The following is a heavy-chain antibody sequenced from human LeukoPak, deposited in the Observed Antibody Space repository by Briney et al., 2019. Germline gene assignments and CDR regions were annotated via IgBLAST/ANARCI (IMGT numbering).Heavy chain of an antibody. V-gene: IGHV3-21*01. J-gene: IGHJ4*02. D-gene: IGHD4-23*01. Sequence: GGSLRLSCAASGFTFSSYSMNWVRQAPGKGLKWVSSISSSSSYIYYADSVKGRFTISRDNAKNSLYLQMNSLRAEDTAVYYCARWSVALRGYYFDYWGQGTLVTVSS. CDR3: ARWSVALRGYYFDY. CDR1: GFTFSSYS. CDR2: ISSSSSYI.